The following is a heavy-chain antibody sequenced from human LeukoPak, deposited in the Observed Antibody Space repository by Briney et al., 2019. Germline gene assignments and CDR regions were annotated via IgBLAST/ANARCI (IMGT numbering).Heavy chain of an antibody. V-gene: IGHV4-38-2*01. Sequence: PSETLSLTCAVSGYSISSGYYWGWIRQPPGKGLEWIASIYHSGSTYYNPSLKSRVTISVDTSKNQFSLKLSSVTAADTAVYYLARLNLPFGLFRFYYWGQGTLVTVYS. D-gene: IGHD3-10*01. CDR2: IYHSGST. CDR3: ARLNLPFGLFRFYY. J-gene: IGHJ4*02. CDR1: GYSISSGYY.